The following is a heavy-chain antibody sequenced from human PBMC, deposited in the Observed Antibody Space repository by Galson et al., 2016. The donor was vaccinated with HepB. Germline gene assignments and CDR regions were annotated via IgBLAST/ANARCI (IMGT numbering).Heavy chain of an antibody. CDR2: IPYDGSSQ. D-gene: IGHD1-26*01. V-gene: IGHV3-30-3*01. CDR3: AKDGILGTTTQSKGMDV. J-gene: IGHJ6*02. CDR1: GFTFGIYA. Sequence: SLRLSCAASGFTFGIYAMHWVRQAPGKGLEWVALIPYDGSSQYYADPVRGRFTISRDNSKNTLYLQMDSLRPEDTAVYYCAKDGILGTTTQSKGMDVWGQGTTVTVSS.